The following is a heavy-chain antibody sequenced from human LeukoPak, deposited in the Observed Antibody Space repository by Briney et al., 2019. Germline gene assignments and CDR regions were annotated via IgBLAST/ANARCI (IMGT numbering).Heavy chain of an antibody. V-gene: IGHV3-74*01. CDR2: IASDGSST. CDR3: AKAGIAARRGRVYYFDY. CDR1: GFTFSSYW. J-gene: IGHJ4*02. Sequence: EGSLRLSCAASGFTFSSYWMNWVRQAPGKGLVWVSRIASDGSSTTYADSVKGRFSISRDNAKNTLYLQMNSLRVEDTAVYYCAKAGIAARRGRVYYFDYWGQGTLVTVSS. D-gene: IGHD6-6*01.